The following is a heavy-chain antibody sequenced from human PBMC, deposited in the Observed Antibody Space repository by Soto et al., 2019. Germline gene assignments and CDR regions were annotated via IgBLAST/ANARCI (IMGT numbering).Heavy chain of an antibody. CDR3: ARDGAGAYGLGWFDP. CDR2: IYHSGST. D-gene: IGHD2-21*01. CDR1: GDSISRGGYY. Sequence: QVQLQDSGPGLVKPSQTLSLTCTVSGDSISRGGYYWNWLRQHPRKGLEWIGYIYHSGSTIYNPSLKSRVTISVDTPKNPLSLELSNVTAADTAVYYCARDGAGAYGLGWFDPWGQGILVTVSS. V-gene: IGHV4-31*03. J-gene: IGHJ5*02.